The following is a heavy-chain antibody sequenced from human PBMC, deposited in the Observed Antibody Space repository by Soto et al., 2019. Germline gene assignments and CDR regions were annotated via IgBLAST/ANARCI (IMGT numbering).Heavy chain of an antibody. CDR2: IGGSGGSA. J-gene: IGHJ6*03. Sequence: PGGSLRLACAASGFTCSSYAMSWGRQAPGKGLEWVSAIGGSGGSAYYADSVRGRFTISRDNSKNTLYLQMNSLRAEDTAVYYCARRSYIAGAGTYYYYMDVWGKGTKVIGSS. V-gene: IGHV3-23*01. CDR3: ARRSYIAGAGTYYYYMDV. D-gene: IGHD6-19*01. CDR1: GFTCSSYA.